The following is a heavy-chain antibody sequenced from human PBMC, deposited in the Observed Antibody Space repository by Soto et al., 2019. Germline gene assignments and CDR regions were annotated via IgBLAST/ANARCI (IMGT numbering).Heavy chain of an antibody. CDR2: ISIGSGSI. Sequence: EVQLVESGGGLVQPGGSRRVSCAASGFSFSNYAMNWVRQAPGKGLEWVSYISIGSGSIFYADSVKGRFTISREDAKNSLYMQMNTLRDEDTAVYYCVRDDRWAFDFWGKGTMVTVSS. D-gene: IGHD3-22*01. CDR1: GFSFSNYA. J-gene: IGHJ3*01. V-gene: IGHV3-48*02. CDR3: VRDDRWAFDF.